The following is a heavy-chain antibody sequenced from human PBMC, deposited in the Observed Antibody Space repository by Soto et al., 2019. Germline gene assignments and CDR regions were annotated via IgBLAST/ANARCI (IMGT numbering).Heavy chain of an antibody. CDR3: ASAVWQQLVPFDY. D-gene: IGHD6-13*01. J-gene: IGHJ4*02. CDR1: GGSISSYY. V-gene: IGHV4-59*01. Sequence: PSETLSLTCTVSGGSISSYYWSWIRQPPGKGLEWIGYIYYSGSTNYNPSLKSRVTISVDTSKNQFSLKLSSVTAADTAVYYCASAVWQQLVPFDYWGQGTLVTVSS. CDR2: IYYSGST.